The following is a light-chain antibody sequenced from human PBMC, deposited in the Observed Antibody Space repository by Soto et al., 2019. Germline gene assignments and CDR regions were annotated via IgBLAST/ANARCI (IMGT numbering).Light chain of an antibody. V-gene: IGKV3D-15*01. J-gene: IGKJ4*01. CDR3: QQYNNWPLT. CDR2: GAS. Sequence: ETVMTQSPGTLSVSPGESATLSCGTSQSVSSNLAWYQQKPGQAPRLLIYGASTRATGIPARFSGSGSGTEFTLTISSLQSEDFAVYYCQQYNNWPLTFGGGTKVDI. CDR1: QSVSSN.